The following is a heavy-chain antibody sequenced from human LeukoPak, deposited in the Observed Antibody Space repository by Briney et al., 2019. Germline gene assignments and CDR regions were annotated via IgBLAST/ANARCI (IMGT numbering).Heavy chain of an antibody. CDR3: ARFSGSYAVDY. CDR1: GASFSSYY. CDR2: IFYNGNT. J-gene: IGHJ4*02. V-gene: IGHV4-59*01. Sequence: SETLSLTCTVSGASFSSYYWSWLRQPPGKGLEWIAYIFYNGNTKYNPSLKSRVTISVDTSKNQFSLKLSSVTAADTAVYYCARFSGSYAVDYWGQGTLVTVSS. D-gene: IGHD1-26*01.